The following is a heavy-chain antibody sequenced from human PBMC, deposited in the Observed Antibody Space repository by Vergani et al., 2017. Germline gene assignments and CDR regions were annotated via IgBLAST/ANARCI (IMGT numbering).Heavy chain of an antibody. CDR3: ARRAIAVADGDDAFDI. CDR2: IHYSENT. J-gene: IGHJ3*02. CDR1: FDSIRNLY. V-gene: IGHV4-59*11. Sequence: QVQLQESGPGLVKSSETLSLTCSVSFDSIRNLYCNWIRQPPGKGLEWIGSIHYSENTNYNPSLKTRVTISVDTSKNQFSLTLTSVTAADTAVYYCARRAIAVADGDDAFDIWGQGTMVTVSS. D-gene: IGHD6-19*01.